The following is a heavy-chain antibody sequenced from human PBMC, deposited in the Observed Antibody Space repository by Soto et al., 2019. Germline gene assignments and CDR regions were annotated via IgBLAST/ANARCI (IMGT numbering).Heavy chain of an antibody. CDR2: ISSNGDST. CDR1: GFTLSTYP. Sequence: SLRLSCAASGFTLSTYPMHWVRQAPGKGLEYVSAISSNGDSTYYANSVKGRFTISRDNAKNTLYLQMGSLRAEDMAVYYCARGSGSSSRVIGDWGQGILVKVSS. CDR3: ARGSGSSSRVIGD. J-gene: IGHJ4*02. D-gene: IGHD2-15*01. V-gene: IGHV3-64*01.